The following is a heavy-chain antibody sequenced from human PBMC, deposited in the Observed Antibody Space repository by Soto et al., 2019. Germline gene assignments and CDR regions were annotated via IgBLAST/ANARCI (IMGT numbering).Heavy chain of an antibody. J-gene: IGHJ4*02. CDR3: AREGGGYRFDY. D-gene: IGHD1-26*01. CDR2: IFSSEHF. V-gene: IGHV4-4*08. CDR1: GASFGVHY. Sequence: QVQLQESGPGLVKVSETLSLTCNVSGASFGVHYWSWIRQPPGKGLEWIGYIFSSEHFKYNPSLKSSLAISIDPSRKQTSLWLTSVPAADTAVYYCAREGGGYRFDYWGQGTLVTVSS.